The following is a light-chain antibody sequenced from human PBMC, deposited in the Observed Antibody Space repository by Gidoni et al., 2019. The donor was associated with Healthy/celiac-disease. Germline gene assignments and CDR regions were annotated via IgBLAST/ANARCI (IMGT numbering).Light chain of an antibody. V-gene: IGLV3-19*01. CDR1: SLRSYY. J-gene: IGLJ3*02. CDR3: NSRDSSGNHPWV. Sequence: SSELTQGPAVSVALGQTVTITCQGDSLRSYYASWYQQKPGQAPVLVIYGKNNRSSGIPDRFSGSSSGNTASLTITGAQAEDEADYYCNSRDSSGNHPWVFGGGTKLTVL. CDR2: GKN.